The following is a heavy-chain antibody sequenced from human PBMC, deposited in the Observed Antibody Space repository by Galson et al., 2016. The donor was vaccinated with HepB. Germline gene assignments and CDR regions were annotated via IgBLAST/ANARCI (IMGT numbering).Heavy chain of an antibody. CDR2: SYGAGRT. CDR3: ARDPGFRNGMDV. V-gene: IGHV3-53*01. Sequence: SGAEVKKPGESLRLSCAASGFTFSSYWMHWVRQAPGKGLKWVSVSYGAGRTYYAESVKGRFTISRDTSKNTVFLQMNSLRGEDTAVYYCARDPGFRNGMDVWGQGTTVTVS. CDR1: GFTFSSYW. J-gene: IGHJ6*02.